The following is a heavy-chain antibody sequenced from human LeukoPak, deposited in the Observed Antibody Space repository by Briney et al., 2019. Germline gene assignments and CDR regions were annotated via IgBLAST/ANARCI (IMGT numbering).Heavy chain of an antibody. V-gene: IGHV3-23*01. D-gene: IGHD2-2*01. CDR3: AKEGIGYCSTTNCLRNFDY. CDR2: IIGSGAST. Sequence: GGSLRLSCLTSGFTFSTNAMSWVRQAPGKGLEWISGIIGSGASTYYADSVTGRFTISRDNSRNTLYLQMNSLRGDDTAVYYCAKEGIGYCSTTNCLRNFDYWGQGTLVTVSS. J-gene: IGHJ4*02. CDR1: GFTFSTNA.